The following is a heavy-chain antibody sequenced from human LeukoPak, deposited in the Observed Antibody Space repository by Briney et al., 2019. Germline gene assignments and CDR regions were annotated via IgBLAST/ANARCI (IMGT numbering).Heavy chain of an antibody. J-gene: IGHJ5*02. D-gene: IGHD2-2*01. CDR3: ARDQGYCSSTSCYHWFDP. CDR2: IYTSGST. Sequence: SETLSLTCTVSGGSISSYYWSWIRQPAGKGLEWIGRIYTSGSTNYNPSLKSRVTMSVDTSKNQFSLKLSSVTAADTAVYYCARDQGYCSSTSCYHWFDPWGQGTLVTVSS. V-gene: IGHV4-4*07. CDR1: GGSISSYY.